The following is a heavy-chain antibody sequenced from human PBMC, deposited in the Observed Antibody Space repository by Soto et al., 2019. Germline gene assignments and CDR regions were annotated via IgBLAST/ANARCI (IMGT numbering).Heavy chain of an antibody. V-gene: IGHV3-53*01. CDR1: GFTVSRNY. D-gene: IGHD6-6*01. Sequence: LRLSCAASGFTVSRNYMSWVRQAPGKGLEWVSVIYSGGSTYYADSVKGRFTISRDNSKNTVFLQMNSLRADDTAVYYCARDVEDSSSSFFDYWGQGTRVTVS. CDR3: ARDVEDSSSSFFDY. CDR2: IYSGGST. J-gene: IGHJ4*02.